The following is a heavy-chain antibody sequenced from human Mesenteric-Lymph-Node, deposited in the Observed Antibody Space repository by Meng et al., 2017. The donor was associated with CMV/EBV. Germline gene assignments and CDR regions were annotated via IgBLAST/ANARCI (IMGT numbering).Heavy chain of an antibody. D-gene: IGHD4-11*01. CDR2: ISSSGSTI. CDR1: GFTFSSYP. CDR3: ATRYSNYVDY. Sequence: GGSLRLSCVASGFTFSSYPMSWVRQAPGKGLEWVSYISSSGSTIYYADSVKGRFTISRDNAKNSLYLQMNSLRAEDTAVYYCATRYSNYVDYWGQGTLVTVSS. J-gene: IGHJ4*02. V-gene: IGHV3-48*04.